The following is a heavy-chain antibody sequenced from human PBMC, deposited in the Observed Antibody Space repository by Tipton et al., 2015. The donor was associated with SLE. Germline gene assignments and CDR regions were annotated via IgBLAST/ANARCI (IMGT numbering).Heavy chain of an antibody. CDR3: ARHVPPRIVVQSYYYAMDV. V-gene: IGHV4-59*01. CDR2: IYHSGST. J-gene: IGHJ6*02. CDR1: GGSISGYY. Sequence: TLSLTCTVSGGSISGYYWSWIRQSPEKGLEWIGYIYHSGSTSYNPSLKSRATISVDKSKNQFSLKLSSLSAVDTAVYYCARHVPPRIVVQSYYYAMDVWGQGTTIAVSS. D-gene: IGHD2-21*01.